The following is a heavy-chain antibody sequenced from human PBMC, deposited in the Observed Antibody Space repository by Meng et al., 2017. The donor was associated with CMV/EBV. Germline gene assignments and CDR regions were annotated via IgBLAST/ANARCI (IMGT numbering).Heavy chain of an antibody. Sequence: GESLKVSCAASGFTFSSYAMHWVRQAPGKGLEWVAVISYDGSNKYYADSVKGRFTISRDNSKNTLYLQMNSLRAEDTAVYYCAKDNYGIFSSSWGQGTLVTVSS. CDR1: GFTFSSYA. CDR2: ISYDGSNK. CDR3: AKDNYGIFSSS. J-gene: IGHJ4*02. D-gene: IGHD4-11*01. V-gene: IGHV3-30-3*01.